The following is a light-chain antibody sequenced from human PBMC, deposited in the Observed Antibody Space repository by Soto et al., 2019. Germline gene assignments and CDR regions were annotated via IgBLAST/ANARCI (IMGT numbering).Light chain of an antibody. CDR3: LQRRLWLT. CDR2: EAS. CDR1: QSVGNY. V-gene: IGKV3-11*01. J-gene: IGKJ4*01. Sequence: EIVLTQSPATLSLSPGERATLSCRASQSVGNYLAWYQQKPGQAPRLLIYEASIRATGIPARFTGSGSGTDFTLTISSLEPEDFAIYYCLQRRLWLTFGGETKMEIK.